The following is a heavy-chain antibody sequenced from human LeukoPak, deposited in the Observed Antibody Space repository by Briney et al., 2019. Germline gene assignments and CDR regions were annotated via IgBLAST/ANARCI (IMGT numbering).Heavy chain of an antibody. CDR3: ARGVGSPYNSGWFWFDP. V-gene: IGHV4-34*01. Sequence: PSETLSLTCAVYGGSFSGYYWSWIRQPPGKGLEWIGEINHSGSTNYNPSLKSRVTISVDTSKNQFSLKLSSVTAADTAVYYCARGVGSPYNSGWFWFDPWGQGTLVTVSS. CDR1: GGSFSGYY. CDR2: INHSGST. D-gene: IGHD6-19*01. J-gene: IGHJ5*02.